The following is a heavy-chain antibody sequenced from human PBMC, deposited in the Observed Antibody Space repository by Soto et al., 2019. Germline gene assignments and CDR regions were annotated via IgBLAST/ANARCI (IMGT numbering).Heavy chain of an antibody. Sequence: PGWSLRLSCAASGFPFSSYVVSLVRQAAGKGLEWVSCISGGGSNTFYADYVKGRFTISRDNSKNTLLLQMKSLGAEDTAVYYCAKDSNKYSSSLRGRYFEYWCEGIGVTVSS. CDR2: ISGGGSNT. D-gene: IGHD4-4*01. CDR1: GFPFSSYV. J-gene: IGHJ4*02. V-gene: IGHV3-23*01. CDR3: AKDSNKYSSSLRGRYFEY.